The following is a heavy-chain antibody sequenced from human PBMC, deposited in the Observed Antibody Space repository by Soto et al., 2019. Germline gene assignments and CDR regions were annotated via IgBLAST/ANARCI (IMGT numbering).Heavy chain of an antibody. CDR1: GFTFSNYG. D-gene: IGHD3-3*01. CDR2: ISYGGTRK. V-gene: IGHV3-30*18. CDR3: AKDIPPEVDDFWHGMDV. Sequence: QVQLVESGGGVVQPGRSLRLSCGASGFTFSNYGMYWVRQAPGKGLEWVAVISYGGTRKYYADSVKGRFTISRDNAKNTLYPQMNSLRAEDAAVYYCAKDIPPEVDDFWHGMDVWGQGTTVTVSS. J-gene: IGHJ6*02.